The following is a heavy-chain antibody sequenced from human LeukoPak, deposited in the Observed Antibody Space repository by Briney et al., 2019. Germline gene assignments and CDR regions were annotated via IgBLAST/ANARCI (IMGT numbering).Heavy chain of an antibody. Sequence: SQTLSLTCSVSGASINSGNDYWTWIRQPAGKGLEWIGHIFSSGNTDYRASLKSRVTISVHPSKNEFSLSLNSVTAADTAVYYRARGIRCCNIGVCPWGYFFEYWGQGALVTVSS. CDR3: ARGIRCCNIGVCPWGYFFEY. J-gene: IGHJ4*02. V-gene: IGHV4-61*09. D-gene: IGHD2-8*01. CDR2: IFSSGNT. CDR1: GASINSGNDY.